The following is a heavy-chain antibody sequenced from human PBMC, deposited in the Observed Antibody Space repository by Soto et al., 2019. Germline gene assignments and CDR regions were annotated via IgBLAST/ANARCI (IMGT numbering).Heavy chain of an antibody. CDR3: ARVYYDFWSGPGMDV. CDR2: IYSGGST. Sequence: GGSLRLSCAASGFTVSSNDMSWVRQAPGKGLEWVSVIYSGGSTYYADSVKGRFTISRDNSKNTLYLQMNSLRAEDTAVYYCARVYYDFWSGPGMDVWGQGTTVTVSS. V-gene: IGHV3-66*01. CDR1: GFTVSSND. D-gene: IGHD3-3*01. J-gene: IGHJ6*02.